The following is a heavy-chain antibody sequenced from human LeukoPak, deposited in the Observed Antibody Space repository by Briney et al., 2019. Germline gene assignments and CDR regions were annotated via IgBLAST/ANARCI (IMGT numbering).Heavy chain of an antibody. J-gene: IGHJ4*02. CDR1: GYTFTSYG. CDR2: ISAYNGNT. D-gene: IGHD3-22*01. Sequence: ASVKVSCKASGYTFTSYGISWVRQAPGQGLEWMGWISAYNGNTNYAQKLQGRVTMTTDTSTSTAYMELRSQRSDDTAVYYCARGPPYYYDSSGYYYYYWGQGTLVTVSS. V-gene: IGHV1-18*01. CDR3: ARGPPYYYDSSGYYYYY.